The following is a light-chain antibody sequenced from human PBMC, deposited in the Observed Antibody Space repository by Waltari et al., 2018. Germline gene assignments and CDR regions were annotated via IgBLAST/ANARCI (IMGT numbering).Light chain of an antibody. V-gene: IGKV2-30*02. CDR1: QSLVRGDGNTF. CDR3: MQHSYWPLT. Sequence: DVVMTQSPLSLPVTLGQPASISCTASQSLVRGDGNTFVNWFQQRPGKSPRRLIYKVSNRDSGVPDRFSGRGSGTDFTQKISRVEAEDVGVYYCMQHSYWPLTFGGGTKVEIK. J-gene: IGKJ4*01. CDR2: KVS.